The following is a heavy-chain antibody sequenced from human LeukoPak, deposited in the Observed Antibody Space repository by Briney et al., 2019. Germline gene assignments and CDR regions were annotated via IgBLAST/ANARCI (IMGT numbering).Heavy chain of an antibody. CDR2: IIPILGIA. V-gene: IGHV1-69*04. CDR1: GGTFSSYT. Sequence: GASVKVSCKASGGTFSSYTISWVRQAPGHGLEWMGRIIPILGIANYAQKFQGRVTITADKSTSTGYMELSGLRSEDTAVYYCARDPCGGDCYLNWFDPWGQGTLVTVSS. D-gene: IGHD2-21*02. CDR3: ARDPCGGDCYLNWFDP. J-gene: IGHJ5*02.